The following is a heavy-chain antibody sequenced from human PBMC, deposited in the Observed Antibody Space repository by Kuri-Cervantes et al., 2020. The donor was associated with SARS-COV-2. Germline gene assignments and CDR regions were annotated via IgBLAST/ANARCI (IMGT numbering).Heavy chain of an antibody. D-gene: IGHD3-16*01. V-gene: IGHV3-30*03. CDR1: GFTFSGYG. CDR2: ISYDGSDK. J-gene: IGHJ4*02. Sequence: GGSLRLSCAVSGFTFSGYGMHWVRQAPGKGLEWVAVISYDGSDKYYADSVKGRFTISRDNSKNTLHLQMNSLRVEDTAMYYCARDLGVAPDFWGQGTQVTVSS. CDR3: ARDLGVAPDF.